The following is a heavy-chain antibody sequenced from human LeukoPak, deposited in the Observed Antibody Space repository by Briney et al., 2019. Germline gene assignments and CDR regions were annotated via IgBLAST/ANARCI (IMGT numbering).Heavy chain of an antibody. J-gene: IGHJ5*02. CDR1: GGSMSSSSYY. CDR3: ARGYCSGGSCHNWFDP. Sequence: SETLSLTCTVSGGSMSSSSYYWGWIRQPPGKGLEWIGSIYYSGSTYYNPSPKSRVTISVDTSKNQFSLKLSSVTAADTAVYYCARGYCSGGSCHNWFDPWGQGTLVTVSS. D-gene: IGHD2-15*01. CDR2: IYYSGST. V-gene: IGHV4-39*01.